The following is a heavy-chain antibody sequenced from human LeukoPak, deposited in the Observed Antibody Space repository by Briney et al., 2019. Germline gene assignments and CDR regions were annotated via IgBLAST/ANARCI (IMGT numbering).Heavy chain of an antibody. D-gene: IGHD6-13*01. V-gene: IGHV1-8*01. J-gene: IGHJ6*02. Sequence: ASVKVSCKASGYTFTSYDINWVRQATGQGLEWMGWMNPNSGNTGYAQKFQGRVTMTRNTSISTVYMELSSLRSEDTAVYYCAREKAAGDYYYYGMDVWGQGTTVTVSS. CDR1: GYTFTSYD. CDR2: MNPNSGNT. CDR3: AREKAAGDYYYYGMDV.